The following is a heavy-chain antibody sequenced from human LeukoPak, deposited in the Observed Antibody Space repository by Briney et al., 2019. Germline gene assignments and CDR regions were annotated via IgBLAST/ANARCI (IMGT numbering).Heavy chain of an antibody. J-gene: IGHJ4*02. D-gene: IGHD5-24*01. Sequence: GGSLRLSCVASGFTFDDYGMSWVRQAPGKGLEWVSGIDWNGDSTGYADSVKGRFTISRDNAKNSLYLQMNSLRPEDTALYYCARDSDGYPRLFDYWGQGTLVTVSS. CDR2: IDWNGDST. CDR3: ARDSDGYPRLFDY. V-gene: IGHV3-20*04. CDR1: GFTFDDYG.